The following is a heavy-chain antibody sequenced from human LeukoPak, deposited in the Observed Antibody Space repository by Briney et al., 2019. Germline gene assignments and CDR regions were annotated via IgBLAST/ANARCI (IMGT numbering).Heavy chain of an antibody. CDR2: ISGTGGSI. J-gene: IGHJ4*02. D-gene: IGHD4-11*01. Sequence: GGSLRLSCAASGFTFSSYWMSWVRQAPGKGLEWVSDISGTGGSIDYADSVKGRFTSSRDNSKNTLYLQMNSLRAEDTAVYYCAKDYSNYDRFEYWGQGTQVTVSS. V-gene: IGHV3-23*01. CDR1: GFTFSSYW. CDR3: AKDYSNYDRFEY.